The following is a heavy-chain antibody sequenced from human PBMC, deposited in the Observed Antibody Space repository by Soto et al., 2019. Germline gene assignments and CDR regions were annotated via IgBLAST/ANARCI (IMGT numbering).Heavy chain of an antibody. CDR2: MSNSGDLT. D-gene: IGHD1-26*01. J-gene: IGHJ4*02. CDR1: GFSFRTYA. V-gene: IGHV3-23*01. CDR3: AKDRAGYIGSPEY. Sequence: GGSLRLSCAASGFSFRTYAMGWVRQAPGKGLEWVSVMSNSGDLTYYADSVKGRFTISRDNSKNTLYLQMNSLRAEDTAVYYCAKDRAGYIGSPEYWGQGTLVTVSS.